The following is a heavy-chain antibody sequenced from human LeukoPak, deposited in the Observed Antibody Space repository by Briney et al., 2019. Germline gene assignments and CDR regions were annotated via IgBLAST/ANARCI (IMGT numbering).Heavy chain of an antibody. D-gene: IGHD3-9*01. CDR2: ISGRSDNT. V-gene: IGHV3-23*01. CDR1: GFIFSNYA. J-gene: IGHJ4*02. Sequence: PGASLRLSRAASGFIFSNYAMYWVRQAPGKGLEWVSAISGRSDNTYYADSVKGRFTLSRDSSKNTLYPQMNSLRADDTAVYYCAKWGDYDVLTGYYVSDFWGQGTLVTVSS. CDR3: AKWGDYDVLTGYYVSDF.